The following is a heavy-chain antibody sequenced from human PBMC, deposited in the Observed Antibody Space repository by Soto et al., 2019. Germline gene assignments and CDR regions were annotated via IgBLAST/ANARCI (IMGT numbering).Heavy chain of an antibody. Sequence: SETLSLTCAVFGGSFSGYYWSWIRQPPGKGLEWIGEINHSGSTNYNPSLKSRVTISVDTSKNQFSLKLSSVTAADTAVYYCAREAGTTLGPFDYWGQGTLVTVSS. CDR3: AREAGTTLGPFDY. D-gene: IGHD1-1*01. CDR2: INHSGST. J-gene: IGHJ4*02. CDR1: GGSFSGYY. V-gene: IGHV4-34*01.